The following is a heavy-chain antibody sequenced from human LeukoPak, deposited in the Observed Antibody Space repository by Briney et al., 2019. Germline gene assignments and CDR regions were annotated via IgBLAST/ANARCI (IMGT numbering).Heavy chain of an antibody. J-gene: IGHJ4*02. CDR2: IIPILGIA. Sequence: ASVKVSCKASGGTFSSYAISWVRQAPGQGLEWMGRIIPILGIANYAQKFQGRVTITADKSTSTAYMELSSLRSEDTAVYYCARTTWIQLWLRADYFDYWGQGTLVTVSS. CDR3: ARTTWIQLWLRADYFDY. D-gene: IGHD5-18*01. CDR1: GGTFSSYA. V-gene: IGHV1-69*04.